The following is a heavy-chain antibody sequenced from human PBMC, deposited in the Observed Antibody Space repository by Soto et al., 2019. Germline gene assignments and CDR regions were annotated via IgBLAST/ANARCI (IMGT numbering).Heavy chain of an antibody. D-gene: IGHD6-19*01. CDR3: ARDGRLAVARLGY. CDR1: GYTFTSYG. J-gene: IGHJ4*02. Sequence: ASVKGYCTGSGYTFTSYGISWVRQAPGQGLEGMGWISAYNGNTNYAQKLQGRVTMTTDTSTSTAYMELRSLRSDDTAVYYCARDGRLAVARLGYWGQGTLVTVSS. CDR2: ISAYNGNT. V-gene: IGHV1-18*04.